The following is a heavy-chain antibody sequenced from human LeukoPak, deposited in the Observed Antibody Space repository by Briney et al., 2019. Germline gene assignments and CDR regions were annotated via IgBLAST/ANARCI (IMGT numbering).Heavy chain of an antibody. J-gene: IGHJ4*02. CDR3: ARGVWSGYPRYYFDY. CDR1: GYTFTGYS. D-gene: IGHD3-3*01. CDR2: ISAYNGNT. Sequence: ASVKVSCKASGYTFTGYSIHWVRQASGQGLEWMGWISAYNGNTNYAQKLQGRVTMTTDTSTSTAYMELRSLRSDDTAVYYCARGVWSGYPRYYFDYWGQGTLVTVSS. V-gene: IGHV1-18*04.